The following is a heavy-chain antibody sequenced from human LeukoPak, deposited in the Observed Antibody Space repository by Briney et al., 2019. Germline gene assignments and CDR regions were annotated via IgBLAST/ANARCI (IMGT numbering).Heavy chain of an antibody. CDR1: GFTFSSYW. J-gene: IGHJ4*02. CDR3: ARVEQQWLVHFDY. D-gene: IGHD6-19*01. CDR2: INSDGSST. Sequence: PGGSLRLSCAASGFTFSSYWMHWVRQAPGKGLVWVSRINSDGSSTSYADSVKGRFTISRDNAKNTLYLQMNSLRAEDAAVCYCARVEQQWLVHFDYWGQGTLVTVSS. V-gene: IGHV3-74*01.